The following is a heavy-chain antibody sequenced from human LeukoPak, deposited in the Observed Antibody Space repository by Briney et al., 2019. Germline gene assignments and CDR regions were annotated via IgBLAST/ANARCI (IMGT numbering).Heavy chain of an antibody. CDR3: ARDGYDILTGPIIYYYYYMDV. J-gene: IGHJ6*03. CDR1: GGSNSSGSYY. V-gene: IGHV4-61*02. D-gene: IGHD3-9*01. Sequence: PSETLSLTCTVSGGSNSSGSYYWRWIRQPAGKGLEWIGRIYTSGSTNYNPSLKSRVTISVDTSKNQFSLKLSSVTAADTAVYYCARDGYDILTGPIIYYYYYMDVWGKGTTVTVSS. CDR2: IYTSGST.